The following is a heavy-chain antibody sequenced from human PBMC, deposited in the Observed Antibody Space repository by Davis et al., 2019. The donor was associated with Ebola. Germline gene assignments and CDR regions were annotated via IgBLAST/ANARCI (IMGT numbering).Heavy chain of an antibody. V-gene: IGHV4-39*01. CDR3: ARRNYWGDWFDP. D-gene: IGHD3-16*01. CDR2: ISYRGAT. Sequence: SETLSLTCTVSGGSISSSSYYWGWIRQPPGKGLEWIGTISYRGATYYNPSLKSRLTISVDTSKNQFSLKLRSVTAADTAVYYCARRNYWGDWFDPWGQGTLVTVSS. J-gene: IGHJ5*02. CDR1: GGSISSSSYY.